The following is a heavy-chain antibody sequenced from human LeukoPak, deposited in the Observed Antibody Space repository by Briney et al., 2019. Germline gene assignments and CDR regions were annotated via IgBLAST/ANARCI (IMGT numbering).Heavy chain of an antibody. CDR1: GYTFTSYD. D-gene: IGHD2-15*01. V-gene: IGHV1-8*01. J-gene: IGHJ4*02. CDR3: ARVECSGGSCYLGY. Sequence: ASVKVSCKASGYTFTSYDINWVRQATGQGLEWMGWMNPNSGNTGYAQKFQGRVTMTRNTSISTAYMELSSLRSEDTAVYYCARVECSGGSCYLGYWGQGTLVTVSS. CDR2: MNPNSGNT.